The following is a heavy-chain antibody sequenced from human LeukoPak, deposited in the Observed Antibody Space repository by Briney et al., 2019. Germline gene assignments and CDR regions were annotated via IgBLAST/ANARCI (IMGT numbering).Heavy chain of an antibody. V-gene: IGHV4-39*01. CDR2: CFYSGSA. CDR1: GGSISGSSYY. Sequence: PSETLSLTCTVSGGSISGSSYYWAWIRQPPGKGLEWIGRCFYSGSAYYNPSLKSRVTISVDTSKNQFSLNLSSLTAADTAVYYCARLRGAMTPVTSDFDYWGQGTLVTVSS. CDR3: ARLRGAMTPVTSDFDY. J-gene: IGHJ4*02. D-gene: IGHD4-17*01.